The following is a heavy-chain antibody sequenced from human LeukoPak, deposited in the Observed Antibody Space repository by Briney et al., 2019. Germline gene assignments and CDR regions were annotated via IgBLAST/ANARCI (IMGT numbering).Heavy chain of an antibody. CDR3: ARGPRGEPDYYMDV. D-gene: IGHD3-10*01. J-gene: IGHJ6*03. V-gene: IGHV1-8*01. Sequence: ASVKVSCKASGYTFTSYDINWVRQATGQGLKWMGWMNPNSDNTGCAQKFQGRVTMTRNTSISTAYMELSILRSEDTAVYYCARGPRGEPDYYMDVWGKGTTVTVSS. CDR2: MNPNSDNT. CDR1: GYTFTSYD.